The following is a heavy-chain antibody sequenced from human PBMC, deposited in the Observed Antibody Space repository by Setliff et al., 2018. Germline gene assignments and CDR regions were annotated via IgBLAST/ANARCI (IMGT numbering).Heavy chain of an antibody. J-gene: IGHJ4*02. Sequence: SETLSLTCTVPGDSISSFSYYWGWIRQPPGKGLEWIGTIYDSGKTYYNPSLKSRVSISVDTSKNQFSLKLNSVTAADTGVYYCASCRYQVPYNYWGQGTLVTVSS. CDR2: IYDSGKT. V-gene: IGHV4-39*01. CDR3: ASCRYQVPYNY. D-gene: IGHD2-2*01. CDR1: GDSISSFSYY.